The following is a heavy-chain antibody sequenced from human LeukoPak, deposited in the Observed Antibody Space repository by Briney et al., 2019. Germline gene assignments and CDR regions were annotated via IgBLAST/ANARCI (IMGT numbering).Heavy chain of an antibody. Sequence: ASVKVSCKASGRTFSSYAISWVRQAPGQGLEWMGGIIPNFGTANYAKKFQGRVTITTGESTSTAYMELSSLRSEDTAVYYCASRGITGNTYNWFDPWGQGTLVTVSS. CDR2: IIPNFGTA. CDR3: ASRGITGNTYNWFDP. D-gene: IGHD1-20*01. J-gene: IGHJ5*02. V-gene: IGHV1-69*05. CDR1: GRTFSSYA.